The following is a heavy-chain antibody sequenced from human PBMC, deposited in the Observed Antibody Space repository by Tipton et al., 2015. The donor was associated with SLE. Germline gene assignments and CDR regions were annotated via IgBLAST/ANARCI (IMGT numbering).Heavy chain of an antibody. V-gene: IGHV5-51*03. CDR3: ARRDAQVGATAFDI. CDR1: GHSFTNYW. Sequence: QLVQSGAEVKKPGESLKISCKGFGHSFTNYWIGWVRQIPGKGLEWMGIIYPGDSDTRYSPSFQGQVTISADKSISTAYLQWSSLKASDTAMYYCARRDAQVGATAFDIWGQGTMVTVSS. CDR2: IYPGDSDT. D-gene: IGHD1-26*01. J-gene: IGHJ3*02.